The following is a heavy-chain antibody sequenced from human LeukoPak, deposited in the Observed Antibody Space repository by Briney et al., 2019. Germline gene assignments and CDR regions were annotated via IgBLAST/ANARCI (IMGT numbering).Heavy chain of an antibody. Sequence: ASVKVSCKASGGTFSSYTISWVRQAPGQGLEWMGGIIPIFGTAKYAQKFQGRVTITADESTSTAYMEVSGLRSEDTAVYYCARAISCGGDCAEYFQHWGQGTLVTVSS. V-gene: IGHV1-69*13. D-gene: IGHD2-21*02. CDR3: ARAISCGGDCAEYFQH. CDR2: IIPIFGTA. J-gene: IGHJ1*01. CDR1: GGTFSSYT.